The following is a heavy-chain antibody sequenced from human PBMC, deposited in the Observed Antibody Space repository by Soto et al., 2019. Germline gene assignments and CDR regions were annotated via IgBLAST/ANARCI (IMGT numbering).Heavy chain of an antibody. CDR3: ARDSCSGGSYLDM. Sequence: GGSLRLSCAASGFSFSTYGFHWVRQAPGKGLEWVAVIWYDGSNKYYVESVKDRFTISRDDSKKTLYLQMNSLRAEDTALYYCARDSCSGGSYLDMWGQGTMVTVSS. D-gene: IGHD2-15*01. V-gene: IGHV3-33*01. CDR1: GFSFSTYG. CDR2: IWYDGSNK. J-gene: IGHJ3*02.